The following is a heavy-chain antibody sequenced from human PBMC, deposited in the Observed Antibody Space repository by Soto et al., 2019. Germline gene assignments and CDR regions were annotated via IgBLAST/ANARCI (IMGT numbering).Heavy chain of an antibody. CDR2: IYSGGST. CDR1: GFSVSSNY. J-gene: IGHJ6*02. V-gene: IGHV3-53*02. Sequence: EVQLVETGGGLIQPGGSLRLSCAASGFSVSSNYMTWVRQAPGKGLEWVSVIYSGGSTYYAASVKGRFTISRDNSKNTLYLQMNNLRVEDTAVYYCTRAGTRPYYYYGMDVWGRGTTVTVSS. CDR3: TRAGTRPYYYYGMDV. D-gene: IGHD1-1*01.